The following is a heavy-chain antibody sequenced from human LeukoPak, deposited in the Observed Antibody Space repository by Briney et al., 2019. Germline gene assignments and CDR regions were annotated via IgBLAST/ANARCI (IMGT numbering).Heavy chain of an antibody. D-gene: IGHD6-19*01. CDR1: GGSISSYY. V-gene: IGHV4-59*08. CDR3: ARQWLVRVNWFDP. CDR2: IYYSGST. J-gene: IGHJ5*02. Sequence: SETLSLTCTVSGGSISSYYWSWIRQPPGKGLEWIGYIYYSGSTNYNPSLKSRVTISVDTSKNQFSLKLSSVTAADTAVYYCARQWLVRVNWFDPWGQGTLVTVSS.